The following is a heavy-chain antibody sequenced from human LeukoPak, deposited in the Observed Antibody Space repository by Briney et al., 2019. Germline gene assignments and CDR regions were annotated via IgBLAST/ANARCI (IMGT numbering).Heavy chain of an antibody. J-gene: IGHJ4*02. CDR3: AARLYYYDRSGYYGY. Sequence: SETLSLTCTVSGGSISSYYWSWIRQPPGKGLEWLGYIYYSGSTNYNPSLKSRVTISVDTSKNQFSLKLSSVTAADTAVYYCAARLYYYDRSGYYGYWGQGTLVTVSS. CDR1: GGSISSYY. D-gene: IGHD3-22*01. CDR2: IYYSGST. V-gene: IGHV4-59*01.